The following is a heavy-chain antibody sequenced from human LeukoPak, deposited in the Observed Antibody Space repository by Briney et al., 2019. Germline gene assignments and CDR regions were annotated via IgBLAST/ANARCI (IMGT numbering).Heavy chain of an antibody. CDR2: IIGSGGST. J-gene: IGHJ5*02. V-gene: IGHV3-23*01. CDR1: GFTFSSYA. D-gene: IGHD3-22*01. CDR3: AKTSSGYLFWFDP. Sequence: WGSLRLSCAASGFTFSSYAMSWFRQAPRKGLEWVSAIIGSGGSTYYADSVKGRFTISRDNSKNTLYLQVNSVSAEDTAVYYCAKTSSGYLFWFDPWGQGTLVTVSS.